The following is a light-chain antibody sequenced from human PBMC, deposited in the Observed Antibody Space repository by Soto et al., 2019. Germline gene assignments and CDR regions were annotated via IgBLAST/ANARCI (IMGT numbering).Light chain of an antibody. V-gene: IGKV1-39*01. CDR2: GAS. CDR1: QSISRN. CDR3: QQSYTTPFT. Sequence: DIQMTQSPSSLSASVGDRVTITCQASQSISRNLNWCQQKPGKAPKVLIYGASSLQSGVPSRFSASGSGTDFTLTISSLQPEDFATYYCQQSYTTPFTFGPGTKVDIK. J-gene: IGKJ3*01.